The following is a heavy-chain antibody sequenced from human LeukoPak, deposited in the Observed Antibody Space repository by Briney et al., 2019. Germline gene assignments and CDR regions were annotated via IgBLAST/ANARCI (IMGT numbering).Heavy chain of an antibody. Sequence: GGSLRLSCAVSGITLSNYGMSWVRQAPGKGLEWVAGISGSGGGTNYADSVKGRFTISRDDPKNTLYLQMNSLGAEDTAVYFCAKRGVVIRVILVGFHKEAYYFDSWGQGALVTVSS. J-gene: IGHJ4*02. CDR1: GITLSNYG. D-gene: IGHD3-22*01. CDR2: ISGSGGGT. CDR3: AKRGVVIRVILVGFHKEAYYFDS. V-gene: IGHV3-23*01.